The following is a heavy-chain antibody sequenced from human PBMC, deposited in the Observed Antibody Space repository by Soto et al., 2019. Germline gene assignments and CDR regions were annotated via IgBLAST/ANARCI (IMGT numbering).Heavy chain of an antibody. CDR1: GFTFGGSG. CDR3: ARDPLGYSYGLYYNYGMDV. CDR2: IRSETYGGTT. J-gene: IGHJ6*02. D-gene: IGHD5-18*01. V-gene: IGHV3-49*03. Sequence: EVQLVESGGGLVEPGRSLRLSCTTSGFTFGGSGVNWFRQAPGKGLEWIGFIRSETYGGTTDYAASVKGRFTISRDDSNWIAYLQMNSLKTDDTAVYYCARDPLGYSYGLYYNYGMDVWGQGTTVTVSS.